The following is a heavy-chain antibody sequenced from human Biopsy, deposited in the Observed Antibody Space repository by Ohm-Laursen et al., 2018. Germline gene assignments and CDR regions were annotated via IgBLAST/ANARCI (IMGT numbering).Heavy chain of an antibody. V-gene: IGHV4-59*01. Sequence: SETLSLTCTVSGGSISDDYWHWIRQPPGKGLQVIGYISSGGRAKYNPSLKSRLTISLDTFKNQLSLRLSSVTAADSAIYYCARERQFRCLEGAFDYWGQGILVTVSS. CDR1: GGSISDDY. J-gene: IGHJ4*02. D-gene: IGHD3-3*01. CDR3: ARERQFRCLEGAFDY. CDR2: ISSGGRA.